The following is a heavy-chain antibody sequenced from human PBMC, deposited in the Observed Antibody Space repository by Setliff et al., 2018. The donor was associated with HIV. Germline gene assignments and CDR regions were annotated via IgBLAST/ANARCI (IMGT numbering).Heavy chain of an antibody. CDR1: GYSISSRYY. D-gene: IGHD6-19*01. CDR2: VYHTGST. J-gene: IGHJ4*02. CDR3: ARGEVAATTWGDY. Sequence: PSETLSLTCTVSGYSISSRYYWGWIRQPPGKGLEWIGSVYHTGSTYYNPSLKSRVTMSADTSKNQFSLKLSSVTAAGTAVYYCARGEVAATTWGDYWGQGTLVTVSS. V-gene: IGHV4-38-2*02.